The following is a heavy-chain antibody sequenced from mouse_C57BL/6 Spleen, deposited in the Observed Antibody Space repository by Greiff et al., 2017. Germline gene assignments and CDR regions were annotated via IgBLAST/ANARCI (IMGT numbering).Heavy chain of an antibody. CDR3: ALYGAGYYAMDY. J-gene: IGHJ4*01. Sequence: VQLQQSGAELVKPGASVKLSCKASGYTFTSYWMHWVKQRPGQGLEWIGMIHPNSGSTNYNEKFKGKATLTVDKSTSTAYMQLSSLTSEDSAVYCCALYGAGYYAMDYWGQGTSVTVSS. CDR2: IHPNSGST. CDR1: GYTFTSYW. D-gene: IGHD1-1*02. V-gene: IGHV1-64*01.